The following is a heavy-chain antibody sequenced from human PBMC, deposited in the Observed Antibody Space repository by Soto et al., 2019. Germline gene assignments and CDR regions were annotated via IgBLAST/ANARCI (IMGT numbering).Heavy chain of an antibody. J-gene: IGHJ6*02. CDR1: GYTFSRYG. V-gene: IGHV1-18*01. CDR2: VSGYNGDT. CDR3: AKNGQPPYYYYGMDV. D-gene: IGHD2-8*01. Sequence: QGQLVQSGPEVKKPGASVKVSCKASGYTFSRYGISWVRQAPGQGLEWMGWVSGYNGDTKYAQKVQGRGTMTIDTSXXTAYMELRSLTSDDTAKYYCAKNGQPPYYYYGMDVWGQGTTVTVSS.